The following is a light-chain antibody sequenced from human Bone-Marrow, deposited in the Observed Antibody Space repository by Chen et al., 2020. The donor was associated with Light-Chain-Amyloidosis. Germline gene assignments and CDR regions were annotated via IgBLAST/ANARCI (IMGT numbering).Light chain of an antibody. Sequence: DIQMTQSPFSLSASVGGRVTITCRSSQSINNYLNWVQQKPGKAPKLLFAASNLQSGVPSRFSCSGSGTAFTLTISSLQPEDFASYYCQQGYSKPFTFGPGTKVDFK. V-gene: IGKV1-39*01. CDR2: AAS. CDR1: QSINNY. CDR3: QQGYSKPFT. J-gene: IGKJ3*01.